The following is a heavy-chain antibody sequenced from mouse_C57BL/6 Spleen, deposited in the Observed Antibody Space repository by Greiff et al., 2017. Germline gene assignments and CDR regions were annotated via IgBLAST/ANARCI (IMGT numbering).Heavy chain of an antibody. CDR3: ARHGKGDYYYAMGY. CDR1: GYTFTEYT. D-gene: IGHD2-13*01. CDR2: FYPGGGSI. Sequence: QVQLKESGAELVKPGASVKLSCKASGYTFTEYTIHWVKQRPGQGLEWIGWFYPGGGSIKYNEKFKDKATLTADTSSSTVYMELSRVTSEDSAVYFCARHGKGDYYYAMGYRGPGTSVTVSS. V-gene: IGHV1-62-2*01. J-gene: IGHJ4*01.